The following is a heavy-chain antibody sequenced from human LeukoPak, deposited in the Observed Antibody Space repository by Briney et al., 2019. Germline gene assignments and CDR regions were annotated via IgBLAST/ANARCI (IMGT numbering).Heavy chain of an antibody. CDR2: IYYSGST. V-gene: IGHV4-59*01. CDR1: GGSISSYY. D-gene: IGHD3-3*01. CDR3: AGARHYDFWSGYHEFDY. J-gene: IGHJ4*02. Sequence: KPSETLSLTCTVSGGSISSYYWSWIRQPPGKGLEWIGYIYYSGSTNYNPSLKSRVTISVDTSKNQFSLKLSSVTAADTAVYYCAGARHYDFWSGYHEFDYRGQGTLVSVSS.